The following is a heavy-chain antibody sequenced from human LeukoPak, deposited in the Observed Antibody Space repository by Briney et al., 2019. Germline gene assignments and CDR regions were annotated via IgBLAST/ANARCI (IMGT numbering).Heavy chain of an antibody. CDR2: IRYDGSNK. V-gene: IGHV3-30*02. CDR3: AKDKTEWVVRGVIVDY. J-gene: IGHJ4*02. CDR1: GFTFSSYG. Sequence: GGSLRLSCAASGFTFSSYGMHWVRQAPGKGLEWVAFIRYDGSNKYYADSVKGRFTISRDNSKNTLYLQMNSLRAEDTAVYYCAKDKTEWVVRGVIVDYWGQGTLVTVSS. D-gene: IGHD3-10*01.